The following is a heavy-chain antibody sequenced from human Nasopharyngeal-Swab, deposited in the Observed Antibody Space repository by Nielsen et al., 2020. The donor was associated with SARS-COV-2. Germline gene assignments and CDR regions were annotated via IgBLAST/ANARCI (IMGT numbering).Heavy chain of an antibody. Sequence: GSVKAPCKASGYTFTSYYMHWVRQAPGQGLEWMGIINPSGGSTSYAQKFQGRVTMTRDTSTSTVYMELSSLRSEDTAVYYCARDGFWGLRLGELSLYLAGMDVWGQGTTVTVSS. J-gene: IGHJ6*02. CDR3: ARDGFWGLRLGELSLYLAGMDV. CDR1: GYTFTSYY. CDR2: INPSGGST. D-gene: IGHD3-16*02. V-gene: IGHV1-46*01.